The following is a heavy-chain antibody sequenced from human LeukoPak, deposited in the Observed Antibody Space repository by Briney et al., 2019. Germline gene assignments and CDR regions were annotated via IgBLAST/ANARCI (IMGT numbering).Heavy chain of an antibody. CDR2: ISDSGSTI. CDR3: AKDPRRYLY. V-gene: IGHV3-48*03. D-gene: IGHD1-26*01. Sequence: PGGSLRLSCAASGFTFSNHEMNWVRQAPGKGLEWISYISDSGSTIYYSDSVKGRFTISRDNAKNSLYLQMNSLRAEDTAVYYCAKDPRRYLYWGQGTLVTVSS. CDR1: GFTFSNHE. J-gene: IGHJ4*02.